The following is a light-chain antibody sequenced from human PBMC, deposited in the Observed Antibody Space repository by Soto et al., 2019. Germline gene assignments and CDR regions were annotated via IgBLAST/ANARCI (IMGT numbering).Light chain of an antibody. CDR1: QSVSSD. Sequence: EIVMTQSPATLSVSPGERVTLSCRASQSVSSDLAWYQYKPGQAPRLLIYGASTRATGTPARFSGSGSGTEFSLSISSLQSEDFAVYYCQQYNNWPPTFGLGTKVEIK. V-gene: IGKV3-15*01. CDR2: GAS. J-gene: IGKJ1*01. CDR3: QQYNNWPPT.